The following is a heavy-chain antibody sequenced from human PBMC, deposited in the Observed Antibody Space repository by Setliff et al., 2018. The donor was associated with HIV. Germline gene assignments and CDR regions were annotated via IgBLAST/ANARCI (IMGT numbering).Heavy chain of an antibody. CDR1: GASISSGDYY. CDR2: SQASGST. CDR3: ARGRDGELFTKEGNYYYYMDV. D-gene: IGHD3-10*01. Sequence: SETLSLTCTVSGASISSGDYYWSWIRRPAGKGLEWIGRSQASGSTNYNPSLKSRLTISVDPSKNQLSLNLNSVTAADTAVYYCARGRDGELFTKEGNYYYYMDVWGKGTTVT. J-gene: IGHJ6*03. V-gene: IGHV4-61*02.